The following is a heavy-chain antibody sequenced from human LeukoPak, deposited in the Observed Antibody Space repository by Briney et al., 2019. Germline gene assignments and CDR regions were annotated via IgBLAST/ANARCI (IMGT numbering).Heavy chain of an antibody. J-gene: IGHJ4*02. CDR2: IYYSGST. Sequence: PSETLSLTCTVSGGSISSYYWSWIRQPPGKGLEWIGYIYYSGSTNYNPSLKSRVTISVDTSKNQFSLKLSSVTAADTAVYYCARDLGGYDPFDYWGPGTLVTVSS. V-gene: IGHV4-59*01. D-gene: IGHD5-12*01. CDR1: GGSISSYY. CDR3: ARDLGGYDPFDY.